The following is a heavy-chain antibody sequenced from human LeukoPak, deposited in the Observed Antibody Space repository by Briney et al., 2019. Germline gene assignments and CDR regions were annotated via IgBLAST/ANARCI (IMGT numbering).Heavy chain of an antibody. CDR2: ISWNSGSI. Sequence: GGSLRLFCAASGFTLDDYAMHWVRQAPGKGLEWGSGISWNSGSIGYADSVKGRFTIPRDNAKNSLYLQMNSLRAEDTALYYCAKDISSWEYSSGWGAFDIWGQGKMVTVSS. V-gene: IGHV3-9*01. CDR1: GFTLDDYA. J-gene: IGHJ3*02. CDR3: AKDISSWEYSSGWGAFDI. D-gene: IGHD6-19*01.